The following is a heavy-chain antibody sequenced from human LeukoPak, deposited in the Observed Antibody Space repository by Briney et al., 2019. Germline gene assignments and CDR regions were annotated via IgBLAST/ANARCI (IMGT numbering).Heavy chain of an antibody. CDR2: IYYSGST. D-gene: IGHD1-1*01. Sequence: SETLSLTCTVSGGSISSYYWSWTRQPPGKGLEWIGYIYYSGSTNYNPSLKSRVTISVDTSKNQFSLKLSSVTAADTAVYYCARGGNDWNRSYFDYWGQGTLVTVSS. CDR1: GGSISSYY. J-gene: IGHJ4*02. V-gene: IGHV4-59*01. CDR3: ARGGNDWNRSYFDY.